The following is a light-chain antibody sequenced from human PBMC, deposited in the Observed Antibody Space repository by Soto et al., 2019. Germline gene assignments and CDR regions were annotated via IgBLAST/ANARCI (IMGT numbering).Light chain of an antibody. V-gene: IGKV1-39*01. Sequence: DLQMTQSPSSLSASVGERVTITCRASQSISTNLNWYQQKPGKAPKLLISGASALQGGVSSRFSGSGSGTGFTLTISSLQPEDSATYFCQQSHTTLFTFGLGTTVDLK. CDR1: QSISTN. CDR2: GAS. J-gene: IGKJ3*01. CDR3: QQSHTTLFT.